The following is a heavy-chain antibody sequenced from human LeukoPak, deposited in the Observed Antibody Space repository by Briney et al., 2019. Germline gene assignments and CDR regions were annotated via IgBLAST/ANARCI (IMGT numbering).Heavy chain of an antibody. CDR3: ARIRGCSSTSCYHDAFDI. J-gene: IGHJ3*02. CDR2: IKQGGSEK. D-gene: IGHD2-2*01. CDR1: GFTFSSYW. Sequence: GGSLRPSCAASGFTFSSYWMSWVRQAPGKGLEWVANIKQGGSEKYYVDSVKGRFTISRDNAKNSLYLQMNSLRAEDTAVYYCARIRGCSSTSCYHDAFDIWGQGTMVTVSS. V-gene: IGHV3-7*01.